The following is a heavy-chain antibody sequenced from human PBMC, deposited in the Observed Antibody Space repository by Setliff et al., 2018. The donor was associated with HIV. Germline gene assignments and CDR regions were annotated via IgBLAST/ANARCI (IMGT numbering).Heavy chain of an antibody. Sequence: ASVKVSCKASGYTSTGYYIHWVRQAPGQGLEWMGWIIPNSDDTNYAQKFQGRVTMTRDTSISTAYMEMSRLRSDDTAIYYCARAAGDWNTFDIWGQGTMVTVSS. CDR2: IIPNSDDT. CDR1: GYTSTGYY. J-gene: IGHJ3*02. CDR3: ARAAGDWNTFDI. V-gene: IGHV1-2*02. D-gene: IGHD1-1*01.